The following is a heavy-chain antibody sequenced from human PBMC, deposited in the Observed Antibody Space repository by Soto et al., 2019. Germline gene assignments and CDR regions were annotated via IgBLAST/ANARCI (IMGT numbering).Heavy chain of an antibody. J-gene: IGHJ4*02. Sequence: PGGSLRLSCAASGFTFSSYSMNWVRQAPGKGLEWVSYISSSSSTIYYADSVKGRFTISRDNAKNSLYLQMNSLRAEGTAVYYCARDSGVRGVIKPLDYWGQGTLVTVSS. D-gene: IGHD3-10*01. CDR1: GFTFSSYS. CDR3: ARDSGVRGVIKPLDY. CDR2: ISSSSSTI. V-gene: IGHV3-48*01.